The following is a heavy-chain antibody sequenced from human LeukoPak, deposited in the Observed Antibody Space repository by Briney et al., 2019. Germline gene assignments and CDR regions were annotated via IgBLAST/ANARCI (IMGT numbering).Heavy chain of an antibody. V-gene: IGHV5-51*01. CDR2: IYPGDSNT. CDR1: GYSFTSYW. Sequence: GESLKISCKGSGYSFTSYWIAWVRQMPGKGLEWMGIIYPGDSNTKYSPSVQGHVTISVDKSISIAYLQWSSLRASDSALYYCARLGYHFGQGDYWGQGTLVTVSS. J-gene: IGHJ4*02. D-gene: IGHD5-18*01. CDR3: ARLGYHFGQGDY.